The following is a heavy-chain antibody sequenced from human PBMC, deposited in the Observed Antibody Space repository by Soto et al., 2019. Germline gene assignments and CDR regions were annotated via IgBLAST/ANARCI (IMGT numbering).Heavy chain of an antibody. J-gene: IGHJ6*02. CDR2: IIPIFGTT. CDR3: ARGALTTLAYYYGMDV. V-gene: IGHV1-69*13. CDR1: GGTFRSYT. Sequence: SVKVSCKASGGTFRSYTMSWVRQAPGQGLEWMGGIIPIFGTTTYAHKFQGRVTITADESTSTVYMELSSLRGEDTAVYYCARGALTTLAYYYGMDVWGQGTTVTVSS. D-gene: IGHD4-4*01.